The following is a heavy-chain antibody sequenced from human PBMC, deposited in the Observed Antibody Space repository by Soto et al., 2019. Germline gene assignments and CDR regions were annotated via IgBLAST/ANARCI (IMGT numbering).Heavy chain of an antibody. V-gene: IGHV4-34*01. CDR3: ARAPDTYSFDS. Sequence: SETLSLTCAVYGGSFNGYYWTWIRQPPGKGPEWIGDIDHSGSTNYNPSLKSRVTISVDTSKNQFSLKVRSVTAADMAVFYCARAPDTYSFDSWGQGTQVTVSS. CDR1: GGSFNGYY. CDR2: IDHSGST. J-gene: IGHJ4*02.